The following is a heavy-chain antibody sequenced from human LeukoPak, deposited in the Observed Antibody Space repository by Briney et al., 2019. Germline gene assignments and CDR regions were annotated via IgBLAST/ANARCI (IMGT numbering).Heavy chain of an antibody. V-gene: IGHV4-39*07. CDR1: AGSISSSIHY. J-gene: IGHJ4*02. CDR2: IYYSGST. CDR3: ARLYGSGSSYYFDY. D-gene: IGHD3-10*01. Sequence: SETLSLTCAVSAGSISSSIHYWGWIRQPPGKGLEWIGSIYYSGSTYYNPSLKSRVTISVDTSKNQFSLKLSSVTAADTAVYYCARLYGSGSSYYFDYWGQGTLVTVSS.